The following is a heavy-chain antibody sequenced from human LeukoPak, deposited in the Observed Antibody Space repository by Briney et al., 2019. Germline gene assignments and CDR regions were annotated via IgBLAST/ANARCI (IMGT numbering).Heavy chain of an antibody. CDR3: AKVLDFWSDYYVDD. CDR1: GFTFSSYG. V-gene: IGHV3-30*02. J-gene: IGHJ4*02. D-gene: IGHD3-3*01. CDR2: IRYDGSNK. Sequence: PGRSLRLSCAASGFTFSSYGMHWVRQAPGKGLEWVAFIRYDGSNKYYADSVKGRFTISRDNSKNTLYLQMNSLKAEDTAVYYCAKVLDFWSDYYVDDWGQGTLVTVSS.